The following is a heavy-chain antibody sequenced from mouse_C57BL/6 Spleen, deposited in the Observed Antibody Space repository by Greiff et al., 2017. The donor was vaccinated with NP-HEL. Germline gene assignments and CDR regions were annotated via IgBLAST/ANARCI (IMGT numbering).Heavy chain of an antibody. CDR1: FSPFPPSP. J-gene: IGHJ3*01. V-gene: IGHV1-47*01. D-gene: IGHD2-3*01. CDR3: ARGDDGYSCAY. CDR2: FHPSPASP. Sequence: VQLKESGAELVKPVSSVKMSLNSSFSPFPPSPLAWLPPPPGQSLEWIGHFHPSPASPKYNEKFKGKATLTVEKSSSTVYLELSRLTSDDSAVYYCARGDDGYSCAYWGQGTLVTVSA.